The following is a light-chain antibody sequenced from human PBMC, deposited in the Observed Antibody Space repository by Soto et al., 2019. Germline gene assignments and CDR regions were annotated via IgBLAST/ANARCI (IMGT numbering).Light chain of an antibody. CDR1: SSDVGGYNY. Sequence: QSALTQPPSASGSPGQSVTISCTGTSSDVGGYNYVSWYQHHPGKAPKLMIYEVNKRPSGVSDRFSGSKSGNTASLTVSGLQAEDEADDYCSSYAGSNSLGVFGGGTKLTV. CDR2: EVN. J-gene: IGLJ2*01. V-gene: IGLV2-8*01. CDR3: SSYAGSNSLGV.